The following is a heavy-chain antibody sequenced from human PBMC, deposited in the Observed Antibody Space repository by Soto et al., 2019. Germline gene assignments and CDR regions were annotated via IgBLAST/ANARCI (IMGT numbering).Heavy chain of an antibody. Sequence: EVQLVESGGGFVQPGGSLRLSCAASGFTFSSYSMNWVLQAPGKGLEWVSYISSSSSTIYYADSVKGRFTISRDNAKNSMYLQRNRLRAEDTAVYYCARGRVVPAATATYYFDYWGQGTLVTVSS. CDR1: GFTFSSYS. J-gene: IGHJ4*02. V-gene: IGHV3-48*01. CDR3: ARGRVVPAATATYYFDY. CDR2: ISSSSSTI. D-gene: IGHD2-2*01.